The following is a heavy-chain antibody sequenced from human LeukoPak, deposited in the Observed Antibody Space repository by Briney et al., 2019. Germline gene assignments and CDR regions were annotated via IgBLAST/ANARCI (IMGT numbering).Heavy chain of an antibody. J-gene: IGHJ6*03. D-gene: IGHD2-2*01. CDR3: AKALPSNLLGYCSSTSCPAYYYYMDV. CDR2: ISGSGGST. Sequence: GGSLRLSCAASGFTFSSYAMSWVRQAPGKGLEWVSAISGSGGSTYYADSVKGRFTISRDNSKNTLYLQMNSLRAEDTAVYYCAKALPSNLLGYCSSTSCPAYYYYMDVWGKGTTVTVSS. V-gene: IGHV3-23*01. CDR1: GFTFSSYA.